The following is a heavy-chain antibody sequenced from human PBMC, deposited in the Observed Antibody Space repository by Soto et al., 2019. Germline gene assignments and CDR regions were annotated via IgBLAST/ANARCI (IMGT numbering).Heavy chain of an antibody. CDR2: IRSKAYGGTT. CDR1: GFTFGDYA. J-gene: IGHJ6*02. V-gene: IGHV3-49*03. CDR3: TRDWLGPVYYYDSSDPYGMDV. D-gene: IGHD3-22*01. Sequence: PGGSLRLSCTASGFTFGDYAMSWFRQAPGKGLEWVGFIRSKAYGGTTEYAASVKGRFTISRDDSKSIAYLQMNSLKTEDTAVYYCTRDWLGPVYYYDSSDPYGMDVWGQGTTVTVSS.